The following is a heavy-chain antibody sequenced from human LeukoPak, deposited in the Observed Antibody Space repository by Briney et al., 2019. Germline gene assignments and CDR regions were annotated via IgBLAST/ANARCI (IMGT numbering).Heavy chain of an antibody. D-gene: IGHD3-22*01. CDR1: RGTFSSYA. J-gene: IGHJ4*02. CDR2: IIPILGIA. V-gene: IGHV1-69*04. CDR3: ARDVDYYDSSGYRDY. Sequence: ASVKVSCKASRGTFSSYAISWVRQAPGQGLEWMGRIIPILGIANYAQKFQGRVTITADKSTSTAYMELSSLRSEDTAVYYCARDVDYYDSSGYRDYWGQGTLVTVSS.